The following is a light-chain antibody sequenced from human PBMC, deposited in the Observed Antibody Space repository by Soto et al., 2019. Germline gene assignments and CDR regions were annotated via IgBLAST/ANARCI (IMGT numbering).Light chain of an antibody. V-gene: IGLV2-8*01. CDR3: SSYAGIPWV. CDR1: SSDVGGYNY. CDR2: EVS. Sequence: QSVLTQPPSASGSPGQSVTISCTGTSSDVGGYNYVSWYQQHPGKAPKLMIYEVSKRPSGVPDRFSGSKSGNTASLTVSGLQAEDEADYYCSSYAGIPWVFGGGTQLTVL. J-gene: IGLJ3*02.